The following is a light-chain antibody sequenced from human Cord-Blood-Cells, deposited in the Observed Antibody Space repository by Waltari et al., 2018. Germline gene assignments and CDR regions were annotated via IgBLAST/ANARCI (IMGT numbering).Light chain of an antibody. CDR2: GAS. CDR3: QQYNNWPPIT. Sequence: EIVMTQSPATLSVSPGERATLSCRASQSVSSNLAWYQQKPGQAPRLLIYGASTRATGIPARFSGRGSGTEFTLTISSLQSEDFAVYYGQQYNNWPPITFGQGTRLEIK. J-gene: IGKJ5*01. V-gene: IGKV3-15*01. CDR1: QSVSSN.